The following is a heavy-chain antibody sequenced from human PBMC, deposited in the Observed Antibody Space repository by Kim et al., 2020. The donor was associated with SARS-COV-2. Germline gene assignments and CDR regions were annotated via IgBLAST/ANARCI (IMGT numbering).Heavy chain of an antibody. J-gene: IGHJ5*02. Sequence: SETLSLTCTVSGGSISSYYWSWIRQPPGKGLEWIGYIYYSGSTNYNPSLKSRVTISVDTSKNQFSLKLSSVTAADTAVYYCAREADGAYGWFDPWGQGT. CDR3: AREADGAYGWFDP. D-gene: IGHD4-17*01. CDR1: GGSISSYY. CDR2: IYYSGST. V-gene: IGHV4-59*13.